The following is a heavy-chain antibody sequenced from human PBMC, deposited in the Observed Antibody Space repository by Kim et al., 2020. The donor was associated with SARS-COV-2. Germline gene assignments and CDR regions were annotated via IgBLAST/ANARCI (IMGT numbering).Heavy chain of an antibody. CDR1: GFTFSRYW. V-gene: IGHV3-74*01. CDR2: IRGDGSYT. Sequence: GGSLRLSCAASGFTFSRYWMHWVRQAPGKGLVWVARIRGDGSYTSYADSVEGRFTISRDNAKNTLYLQMNSLRAEETAVYYCARDGAGLLPDIWGQGTMVTVSS. D-gene: IGHD1-26*01. CDR3: ARDGAGLLPDI. J-gene: IGHJ3*02.